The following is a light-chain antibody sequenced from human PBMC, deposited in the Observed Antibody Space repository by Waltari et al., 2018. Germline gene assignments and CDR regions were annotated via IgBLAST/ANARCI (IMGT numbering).Light chain of an antibody. CDR1: SSNIGAGYD. V-gene: IGLV1-40*01. Sequence: QSVLTQPPSVSGAPGQRVTISCTGSSSNIGAGYDVHWYQQLPGTAPKLLISTNSNRPSGVPDRFPGSKSGTSASLAITGLQAEDEADYYCQSYDSSLSGSYVFGTGTKVTVL. CDR2: TNS. CDR3: QSYDSSLSGSYV. J-gene: IGLJ1*01.